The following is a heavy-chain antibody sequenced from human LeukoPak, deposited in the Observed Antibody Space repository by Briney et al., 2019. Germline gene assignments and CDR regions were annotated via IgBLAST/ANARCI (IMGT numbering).Heavy chain of an antibody. V-gene: IGHV4-34*01. CDR2: ISHTGKT. Sequence: SETLSLTCAVYGVSFSSYSWSWIRQPPGKGLEWIGEISHTGKTNYNPSLKSRVTISVDTSKNQFFLKVTSLTAADTAVYYCAGGNWFDPWGQGTLVTVSS. J-gene: IGHJ5*02. CDR3: AGGNWFDP. CDR1: GVSFSSYS.